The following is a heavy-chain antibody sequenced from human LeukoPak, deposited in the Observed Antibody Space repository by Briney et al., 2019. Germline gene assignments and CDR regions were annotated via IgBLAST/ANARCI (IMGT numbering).Heavy chain of an antibody. Sequence: PGGSLRLSCAASGFTFSSSHWMHWVRQAPGKGLVWVSRINSDGSSISYADSVKGRFTISRDNAKNTLYLQMNSLRAEDTAVYYCARGDGVIMNYWGQGTLVTVSS. CDR3: ARGDGVIMNY. D-gene: IGHD3-10*01. CDR2: INSDGSSI. CDR1: GFTFSSSHW. V-gene: IGHV3-74*01. J-gene: IGHJ4*02.